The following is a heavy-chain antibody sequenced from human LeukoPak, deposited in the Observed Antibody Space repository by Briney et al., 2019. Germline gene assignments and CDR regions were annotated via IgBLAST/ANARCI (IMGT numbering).Heavy chain of an antibody. CDR3: ARVGGYTYGYEFDY. V-gene: IGHV4-59*01. Sequence: SETLSLTCSVSGGSISNYDWSWIRQPPGKGLEWIGYIFYTGSTKYNPSLKSRVTISVDTAKNQFSLKLSSVTAADTAVYYCARVGGYTYGYEFDYWGQGTLVTVSS. D-gene: IGHD5-18*01. CDR1: GGSISNYD. CDR2: IFYTGST. J-gene: IGHJ4*02.